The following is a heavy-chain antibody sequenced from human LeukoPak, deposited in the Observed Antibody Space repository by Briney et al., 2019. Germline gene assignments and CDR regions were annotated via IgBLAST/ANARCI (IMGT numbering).Heavy chain of an antibody. V-gene: IGHV4-4*07. CDR1: GGSINNYY. D-gene: IGHD2-15*01. CDR3: ARGRYCSADICSGGDAFDI. CDR2: IYTRGST. J-gene: IGHJ3*02. Sequence: SETLSLTRTASGGSINNYYWSWIRQPAGKGLEWIGRIYTRGSTNYNPSLKSRVTMSVDTSKNQFSLKLSSVTAADTAVYYCARGRYCSADICSGGDAFDIWGQGTMVSVSS.